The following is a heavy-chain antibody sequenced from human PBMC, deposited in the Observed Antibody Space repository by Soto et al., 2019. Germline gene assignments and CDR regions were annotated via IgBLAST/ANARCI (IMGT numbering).Heavy chain of an antibody. CDR2: IYYSVST. D-gene: IGHD5-18*01. CDR3: ARWAESYGPSTVMYYFEY. Sequence: TLSLTCTVSGGSISSGGYYCSWILHHPGKGLEWIGYIYYSVSTYYNPSLKSRVTISVDTSKNQFSLKMSSVTAADTAVYYCARWAESYGPSTVMYYFEYWGQGTLVTVSS. J-gene: IGHJ4*02. V-gene: IGHV4-31*03. CDR1: GGSISSGGYY.